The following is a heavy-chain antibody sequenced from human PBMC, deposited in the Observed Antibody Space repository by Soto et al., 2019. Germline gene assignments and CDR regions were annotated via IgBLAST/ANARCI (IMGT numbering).Heavy chain of an antibody. CDR2: INPNSGDT. D-gene: IGHD3-22*01. CDR3: AKEQITMIVVVITTRPGAFDI. V-gene: IGHV1-2*02. CDR1: GYTFTGYY. Sequence: ASVKVSCKASGYTFTGYYVHWVRQAPGQGLEWMGWINPNSGDTYLAQRFQGRVTMNRDTSIGTAYMELRGLTSDDTAVYYCAKEQITMIVVVITTRPGAFDIWGQGTMVTVSS. J-gene: IGHJ3*02.